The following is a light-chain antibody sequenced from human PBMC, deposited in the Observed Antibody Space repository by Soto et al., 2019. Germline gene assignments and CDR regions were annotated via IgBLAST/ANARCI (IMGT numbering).Light chain of an antibody. Sequence: EIVLTQSPGTLSLSPGERATLSCRASQSVIGRQLAWYQHKPGQAPRLLIYGVSTRATGIPDRFTGSGSGTDFTLTISRLEPEDFAVYYCQQYGSSPSITFGQGTRLEI. CDR3: QQYGSSPSIT. CDR1: QSVIGRQ. CDR2: GVS. J-gene: IGKJ5*01. V-gene: IGKV3-20*01.